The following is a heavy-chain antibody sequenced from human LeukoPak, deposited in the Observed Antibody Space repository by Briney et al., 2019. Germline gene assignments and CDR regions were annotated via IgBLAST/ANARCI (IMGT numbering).Heavy chain of an antibody. D-gene: IGHD5-18*01. CDR2: INHSGST. CDR1: GGSFSGYY. Sequence: SETLSLTCAVYGGSFSGYYWSWIRHPPGKGLEWIGEINHSGSTNYNPSLKSRVTISVDTSKNQFSLKMSSVTAADAAVYYCAATGGAAMVMWGQGTLVTVSS. CDR3: AATGGAAMVM. V-gene: IGHV4-34*01. J-gene: IGHJ4*02.